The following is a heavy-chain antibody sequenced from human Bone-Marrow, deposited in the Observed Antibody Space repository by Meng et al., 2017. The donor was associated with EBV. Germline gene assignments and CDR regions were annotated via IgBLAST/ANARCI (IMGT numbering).Heavy chain of an antibody. CDR3: ATYEMGGAGKGY. CDR1: GGSISRGGYH. J-gene: IGHJ4*02. Sequence: HGRPQQSRPGRVKPSQALPPTRAASGGSISRGGYHWSWIRQPPGKGLEWIGYIDYSGSTYPNPSLKSRVTTSVDASNNQFSLKLSSVTAADTAVYYCATYEMGGAGKGYWGQGTLVTVSS. CDR2: IDYSGST. V-gene: IGHV4-30-4*01. D-gene: IGHD6-19*01.